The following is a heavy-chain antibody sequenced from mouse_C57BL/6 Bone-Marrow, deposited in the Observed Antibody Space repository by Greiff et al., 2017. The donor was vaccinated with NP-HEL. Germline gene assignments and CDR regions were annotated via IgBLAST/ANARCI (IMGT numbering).Heavy chain of an antibody. V-gene: IGHV1-55*01. CDR1: GYTFTSYW. D-gene: IGHD2-4*01. Sequence: QVQLQQPGAELVKPGASVKMSCKASGYTFTSYWITWVKQRPGQGLEWIGDIYPGSGSTNYNEKFKSKATLTVDTSSSTAYMQLSSLTSEDSAVYYCAREVLYDYDFFDYWGQGTSLTVSS. CDR3: AREVLYDYDFFDY. CDR2: IYPGSGST. J-gene: IGHJ2*02.